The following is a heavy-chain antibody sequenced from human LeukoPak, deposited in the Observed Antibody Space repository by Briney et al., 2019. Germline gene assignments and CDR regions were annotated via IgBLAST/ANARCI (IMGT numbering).Heavy chain of an antibody. D-gene: IGHD3-10*01. V-gene: IGHV3-30*04. CDR1: GFTFSSYA. CDR2: ISYDGSNK. Sequence: GGSLRLSCAASGFTFSSYAMHWVRQAPGQGLERVAVISYDGSNKYYADSVKGRFTISRDNSKNTLYLQMNSLRAEDTAVYYCAKPGDQDGYWGQGTLVTVSS. J-gene: IGHJ4*02. CDR3: AKPGDQDGY.